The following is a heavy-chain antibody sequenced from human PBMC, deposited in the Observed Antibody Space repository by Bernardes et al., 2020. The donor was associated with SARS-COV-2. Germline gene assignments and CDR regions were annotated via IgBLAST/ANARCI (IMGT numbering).Heavy chain of an antibody. Sequence: GGSLRLSCAASGFTFSSYAMSWVRQAPGKGLEWVSAISGSGGSTYYADSVKGRFTISRDNSKNTLYLQMNSLRAEDTAVYYCAKVGYSSSWGTGAFDYWGQGTLVTVSS. D-gene: IGHD6-13*01. CDR1: GFTFSSYA. CDR3: AKVGYSSSWGTGAFDY. CDR2: ISGSGGST. J-gene: IGHJ4*02. V-gene: IGHV3-23*01.